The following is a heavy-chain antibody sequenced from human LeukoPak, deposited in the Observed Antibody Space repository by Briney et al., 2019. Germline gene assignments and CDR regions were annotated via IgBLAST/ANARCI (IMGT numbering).Heavy chain of an antibody. V-gene: IGHV3-66*01. Sequence: PGKSLRLSCAASGFTFSSYGMHWVRQAPGKGLEWVSVIYSGGNTYYADSVKDRFTISRDNSKNTLHLQMTSVMAEDTAVYYCARDRLRLYASTWDGFDCWGQGTLVTVSS. J-gene: IGHJ4*02. CDR2: IYSGGNT. CDR3: ARDRLRLYASTWDGFDC. D-gene: IGHD3-16*01. CDR1: GFTFSSYG.